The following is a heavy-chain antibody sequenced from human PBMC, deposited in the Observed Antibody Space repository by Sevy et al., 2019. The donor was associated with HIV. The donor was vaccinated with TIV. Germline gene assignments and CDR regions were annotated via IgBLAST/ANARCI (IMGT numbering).Heavy chain of an antibody. CDR2: MFHSGST. J-gene: IGHJ2*01. CDR1: GVSISSGSW. V-gene: IGHV4-4*02. CDR3: AREAGSGTYYRPLQYFDL. D-gene: IGHD3-10*01. Sequence: SETVSLTCAVSGVSISSGSWWSWVRQPPGKGLEWIGEMFHSGSTNYNPSLRSRVTMSIDKSKNQFSLKLSSVTAADTAVYYCAREAGSGTYYRPLQYFDLWGRGTLVTVSS.